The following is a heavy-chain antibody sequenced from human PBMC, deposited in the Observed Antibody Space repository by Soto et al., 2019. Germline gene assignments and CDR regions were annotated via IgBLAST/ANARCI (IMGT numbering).Heavy chain of an antibody. J-gene: IGHJ4*02. CDR3: ARGLHFYDNSGYLPFDY. D-gene: IGHD3-22*01. CDR1: GFTVSGNY. CDR2: IYSGGST. Sequence: EVQLVESGGGLIQPGGSLRLSCAASGFTVSGNYMSWVRQAPGKGLEWVSLIYSGGSTYYADSVKGRFTISRDNSKNTLYLQMNSLRAEDTAVYYCARGLHFYDNSGYLPFDYWGQGNLVTVSS. V-gene: IGHV3-53*01.